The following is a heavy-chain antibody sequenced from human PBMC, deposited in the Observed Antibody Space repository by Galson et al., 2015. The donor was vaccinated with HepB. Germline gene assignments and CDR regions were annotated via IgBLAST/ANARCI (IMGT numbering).Heavy chain of an antibody. CDR3: ARWYSSSLDAFDI. V-gene: IGHV3-53*01. CDR1: GFTVSSNY. Sequence: SLRPSCAASGFTVSSNYMSWVRQAPGKGLEWVSVIYSGGSTYYADSVKGRFTISRDNSKNTLYLQMNSLRAEDTAVYYCARWYSSSLDAFDIWGQGTMVTVSS. D-gene: IGHD6-6*01. J-gene: IGHJ3*02. CDR2: IYSGGST.